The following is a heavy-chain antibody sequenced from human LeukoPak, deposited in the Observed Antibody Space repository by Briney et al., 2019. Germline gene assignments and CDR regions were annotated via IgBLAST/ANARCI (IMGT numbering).Heavy chain of an antibody. CDR1: GFSFSTSM. D-gene: IGHD5-24*01. Sequence: GGSLRLSCAASGFSFSTSMMSWVRRVPGQGLEWVSTILQDAETTYYADSVRGRFTISRDNFKDTLFLQMSSLRADDTAIYYCTKRDGQSFDYWGQGALVTVSS. V-gene: IGHV3-23*01. J-gene: IGHJ4*02. CDR3: TKRDGQSFDY. CDR2: ILQDAETT.